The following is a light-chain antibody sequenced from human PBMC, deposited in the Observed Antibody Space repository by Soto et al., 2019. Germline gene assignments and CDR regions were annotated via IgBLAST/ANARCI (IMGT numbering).Light chain of an antibody. V-gene: IGKV1-39*01. Sequence: DIQMTQSPASLSASVGDGVTITCRASQSISSFLNWYQQKPGKAPKFLIYATSSVQSDVPSRFSGSGSGTDFTLTINSLQPEDFATYFCQQSFDTPFTFGQGTKLEIK. J-gene: IGKJ2*01. CDR2: ATS. CDR1: QSISSF. CDR3: QQSFDTPFT.